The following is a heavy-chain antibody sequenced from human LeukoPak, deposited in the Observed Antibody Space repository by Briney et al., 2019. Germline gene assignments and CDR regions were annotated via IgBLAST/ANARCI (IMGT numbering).Heavy chain of an antibody. CDR2: ISSSGSTI. V-gene: IGHV3-48*03. Sequence: PGGSLRLSCVGSGFNFDDYAMNWVRQAPGKGLEWVSYISSSGSTIYYADSVKGRFTISRDNAKNSLYLQMNSLRAEDTAVYYCAELGITMIGGVWGKGTTVTISP. CDR3: AELGITMIGGV. J-gene: IGHJ6*04. D-gene: IGHD3-10*02. CDR1: GFNFDDYA.